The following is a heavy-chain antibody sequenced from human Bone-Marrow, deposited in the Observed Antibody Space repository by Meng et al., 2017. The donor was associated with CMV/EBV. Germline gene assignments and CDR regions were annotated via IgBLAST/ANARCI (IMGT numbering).Heavy chain of an antibody. D-gene: IGHD6-13*01. CDR2: IYYSGST. CDR3: VRDPLYAAARLEY. CDR1: GGSISSSSYY. V-gene: IGHV4-39*07. J-gene: IGHJ4*02. Sequence: SETLSLTCTVSGGSISSSSYYWGWIRQPPGKGLEWIGSIYYSGSTYYNPSLKSRVTISVDTSKNQFSLKLSSVTAADTAVYYCVRDPLYAAARLEYWGQGTLVTVSS.